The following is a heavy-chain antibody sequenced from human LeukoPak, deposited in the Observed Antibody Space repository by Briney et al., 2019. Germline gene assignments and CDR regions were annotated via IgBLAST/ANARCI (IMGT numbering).Heavy chain of an antibody. CDR1: GFTFRSYG. CDR3: AKVGSGSYYVFDY. D-gene: IGHD1-26*01. Sequence: GGSLRLSCAASGFTFRSYGMHWVRQAPGKGLEWVAFIRYDGSIKYYADSVKGRFTISRDNSKNTLYLQMNSLRAEDTAVYYCAKVGSGSYYVFDYWGQGTLVTVSS. CDR2: IRYDGSIK. V-gene: IGHV3-30*02. J-gene: IGHJ4*02.